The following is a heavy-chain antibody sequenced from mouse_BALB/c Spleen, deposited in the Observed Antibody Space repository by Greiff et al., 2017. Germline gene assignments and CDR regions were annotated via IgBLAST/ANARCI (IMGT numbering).Heavy chain of an antibody. CDR3: AFITTVVAPGY. Sequence: EVQLVESGGGLVKPGGSLKLSCAASGFTFSSYAMSWVRQTPEKRLEWVATISSGGSYTYYPDSVKGRFTISRDNAKNTLYLQMSSLRSEDTAMYYCAFITTVVAPGYWGQGTTLTVSS. CDR2: ISSGGSYT. J-gene: IGHJ2*01. D-gene: IGHD1-1*01. CDR1: GFTFSSYA. V-gene: IGHV5-9-3*01.